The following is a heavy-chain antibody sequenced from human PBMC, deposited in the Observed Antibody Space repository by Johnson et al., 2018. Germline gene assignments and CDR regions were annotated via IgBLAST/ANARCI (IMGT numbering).Heavy chain of an antibody. CDR2: ISYDGSNK. CDR3: AKDRGYCGGDCYSYFQH. J-gene: IGHJ1*01. D-gene: IGHD2-21*02. V-gene: IGHV3-30*18. Sequence: QVQLVQSGGGLVKPGGSLRLSCAASGFTFSSYGMHWVRQAPGKGLEWVAVISYDGSNKYYADSVKGRFTISRDNSKNTLYLQMNSLRAEDTAVYYCAKDRGYCGGDCYSYFQHWGQGTLVTVSS. CDR1: GFTFSSYG.